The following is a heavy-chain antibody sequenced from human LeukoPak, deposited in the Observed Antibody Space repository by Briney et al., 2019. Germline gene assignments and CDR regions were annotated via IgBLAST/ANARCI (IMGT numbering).Heavy chain of an antibody. Sequence: GGSLRLSCAASGFTFNNYVMSWIRQAPGKGLEWVSVVSNSGGSTYYADSVKGRFTISRDNSKNTLYLQMNSLRAEDTAVYYCARDGYQLLLTHYFDYWGQGTLVTVSS. CDR2: VSNSGGST. J-gene: IGHJ4*02. CDR1: GFTFNNYV. D-gene: IGHD2-2*01. V-gene: IGHV3-23*01. CDR3: ARDGYQLLLTHYFDY.